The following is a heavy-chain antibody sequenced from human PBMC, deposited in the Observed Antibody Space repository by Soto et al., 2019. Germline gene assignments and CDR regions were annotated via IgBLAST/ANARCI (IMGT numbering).Heavy chain of an antibody. J-gene: IGHJ6*02. CDR1: GYSFTSYW. Sequence: LGESLKISCKGSGYSFTSYWIGWVRQMPGKGLEWMGIIYPGDPDTRYSPSFQGQVTTSADKSISTAYLQWSSLKASDTAMYYCARQAPIKLWRDYGMDVWGQGTTVTVSS. CDR3: ARQAPIKLWRDYGMDV. V-gene: IGHV5-51*01. CDR2: IYPGDPDT. D-gene: IGHD5-18*01.